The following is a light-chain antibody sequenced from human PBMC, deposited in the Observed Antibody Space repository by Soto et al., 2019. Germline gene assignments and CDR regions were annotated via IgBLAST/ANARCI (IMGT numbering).Light chain of an antibody. CDR2: DVS. CDR3: EQFNSYPIS. Sequence: AIQVTQSPSSLSASVGDRVTITCRASQDIRGALAWYQQKPGKAPKLLIYDVSTLESGVPSRFRGSGSGTEFTLTITSLQPEDFGTYYCEQFNSYPISFGRGTRLEIK. J-gene: IGKJ5*01. V-gene: IGKV1-13*02. CDR1: QDIRGA.